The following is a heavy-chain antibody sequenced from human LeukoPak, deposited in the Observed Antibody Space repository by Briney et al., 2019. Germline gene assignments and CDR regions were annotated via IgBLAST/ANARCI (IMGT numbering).Heavy chain of an antibody. Sequence: GGSLRLSCAASGFTFSSYPMHWVRQAPGKGLEWVAIISYDGSNKYYADSVKGRFTISRDNSKNTLYLQMNSLRAEDTAVYYCAKDSYIAAAGTSWFDPWGQGTLVTVSS. V-gene: IGHV3-30-3*01. CDR2: ISYDGSNK. J-gene: IGHJ5*02. CDR3: AKDSYIAAAGTSWFDP. D-gene: IGHD6-13*01. CDR1: GFTFSSYP.